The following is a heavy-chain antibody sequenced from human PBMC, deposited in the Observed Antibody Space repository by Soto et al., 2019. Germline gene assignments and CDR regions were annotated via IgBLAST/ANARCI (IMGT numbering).Heavy chain of an antibody. CDR3: ARDHYVYDILTGYGYYYGMDV. CDR1: GGSISSGDYY. D-gene: IGHD3-9*01. V-gene: IGHV4-30-4*01. Sequence: SETLSLTSTLSGGSISSGDYYWSWIRQPPGKGLEWIGYIYYSGSTYYNPSLKSRVTISVDTSKNQFSLRLSSVTAADTAVYYCARDHYVYDILTGYGYYYGMDVWGQGTTVS. J-gene: IGHJ6*02. CDR2: IYYSGST.